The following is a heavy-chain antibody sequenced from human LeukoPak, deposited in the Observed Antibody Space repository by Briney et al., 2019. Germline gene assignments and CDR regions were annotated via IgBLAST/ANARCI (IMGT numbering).Heavy chain of an antibody. CDR1: GYSISSGYY. J-gene: IGHJ4*02. CDR2: IYYSGST. CDR3: ARHEVAGIFFDY. Sequence: PSETLSLTCTVSGYSISSGYYWGWIRQPPGKGLEWIGSIYYSGSTYYNPSLKSRVTISVDTSKNQFSLKLSSVTAADTAVYYCARHEVAGIFFDYWGQGTLVTVSS. D-gene: IGHD6-19*01. V-gene: IGHV4-38-2*02.